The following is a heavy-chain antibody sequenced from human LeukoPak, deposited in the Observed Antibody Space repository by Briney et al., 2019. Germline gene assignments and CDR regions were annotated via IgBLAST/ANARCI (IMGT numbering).Heavy chain of an antibody. V-gene: IGHV3-48*01. CDR1: GFTFSSYS. CDR3: VRGHIAVAGNLDY. D-gene: IGHD6-19*01. J-gene: IGHJ4*02. Sequence: GGSLRLSCAASGFTFSSYSMNWVRQAPGKGLEWVSYISSSSTIYYADSVKGRFTISRDNAKNSLYLQMNSLRAEDTAVYYCVRGHIAVAGNLDYWGQGTLVTVSS. CDR2: ISSSSTI.